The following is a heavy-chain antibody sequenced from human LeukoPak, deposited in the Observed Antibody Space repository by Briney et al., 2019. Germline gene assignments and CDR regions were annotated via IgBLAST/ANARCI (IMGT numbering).Heavy chain of an antibody. V-gene: IGHV3-23*01. CDR3: AKDWRGTMVRGVILDY. CDR1: GFTFGSYA. J-gene: IGHJ4*02. D-gene: IGHD3-10*01. Sequence: GGSLRLSCAASGFTFGSYAMSWVRQAPGKGLEWVSATSSSDAGTYYAESVRGRFTISRDNSKNTLFLQTNSLRAEDTAVYYCAKDWRGTMVRGVILDYWGQGTLVTVSS. CDR2: TSSSDAGT.